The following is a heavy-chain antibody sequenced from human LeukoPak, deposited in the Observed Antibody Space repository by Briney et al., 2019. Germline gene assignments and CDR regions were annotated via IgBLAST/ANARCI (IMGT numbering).Heavy chain of an antibody. V-gene: IGHV4-34*01. CDR1: GASFSDYY. D-gene: IGHD5-12*01. Sequence: SETLSLTCTVFGASFSDYYWNWIRQPPGKGLEWIGEIHPSGSTSYNPAFQSRVTMSVDTSKNQFSLKLNSVTAADTAVYYCARGRALDIVAVRRRVPFDYWGQGTLVTVSS. CDR2: IHPSGST. CDR3: ARGRALDIVAVRRRVPFDY. J-gene: IGHJ4*02.